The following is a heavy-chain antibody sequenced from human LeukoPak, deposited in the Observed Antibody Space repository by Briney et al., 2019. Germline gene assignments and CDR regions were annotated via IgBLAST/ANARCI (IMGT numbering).Heavy chain of an antibody. CDR2: IYYSGST. CDR1: GGSISSYY. D-gene: IGHD2-21*02. Sequence: PSGTLSLTCTVSGGSISSYYWSWIRQPPGKGLEWIGYIYYSGSTNYNPSLKSRVTISVDTSKNQFSLKLSSVTAADTAVYYCARSPKGDPPDYWGQGTLVTVSS. V-gene: IGHV4-59*01. J-gene: IGHJ4*02. CDR3: ARSPKGDPPDY.